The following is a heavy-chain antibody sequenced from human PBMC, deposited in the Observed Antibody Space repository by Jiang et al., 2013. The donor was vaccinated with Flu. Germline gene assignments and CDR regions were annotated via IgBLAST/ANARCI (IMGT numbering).Heavy chain of an antibody. J-gene: IGHJ4*02. V-gene: IGHV4-59*01. CDR1: GVSIRSYY. CDR3: ASRNFGDGTIDY. CDR2: IYYRGTT. D-gene: IGHD3-10*01. Sequence: SGPGLVKASETLSLTCTVSGVSIRSYYWSWIRQSPGKGLEWIGYIYYRGTTNYNPSLKSRVTISVDTSKNQFSLKLGSVTAADTAIYYCASRNFGDGTIDYWGQGTLVTVSS.